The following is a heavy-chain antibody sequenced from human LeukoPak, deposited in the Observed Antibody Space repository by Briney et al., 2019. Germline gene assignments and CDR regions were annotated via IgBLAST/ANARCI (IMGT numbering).Heavy chain of an antibody. CDR3: ARVHYDISTDYYNTYHSDH. CDR1: GFTFSSYE. V-gene: IGHV3-48*03. CDR2: ITSSGSLR. J-gene: IGHJ4*02. Sequence: PGGSLRLSCAASGFTFSSYEMNWLRQAPGRGLKWVSYITSSGSLRNYADSVTGRFTISRDNAKNSLFLQMNSLRVEDTSVYYCARVHYDISTDYYNTYHSDHWGQRTPVTVSS. D-gene: IGHD3-9*01.